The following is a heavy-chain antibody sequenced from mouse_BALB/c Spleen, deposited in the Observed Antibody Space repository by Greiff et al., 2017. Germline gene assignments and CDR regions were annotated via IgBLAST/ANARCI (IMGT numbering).Heavy chain of an antibody. J-gene: IGHJ4*01. V-gene: IGHV1-5*01. D-gene: IGHD1-1*01. CDR1: GYTFTSYW. CDR2: IYPGNSDT. CDR3: LYYYGSSPYYAMDY. Sequence: EVQLQQSGTVLARPGASVKMSCKASGYTFTSYWMHWVKQRPGQGLEWIGAIYPGNSDTSYNQKFKGKAKLTAVTSTSTAYMELSSLTNEDSAVYYCLYYYGSSPYYAMDYWGQGTSVTVSS.